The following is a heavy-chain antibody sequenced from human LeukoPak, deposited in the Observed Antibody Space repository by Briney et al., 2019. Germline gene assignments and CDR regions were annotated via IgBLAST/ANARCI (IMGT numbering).Heavy chain of an antibody. V-gene: IGHV3-23*01. D-gene: IGHD6-19*01. Sequence: GGSLRLSCAASGFTFNNYAMNWVRQAPGKGLEWVSAISGSGGSTYYADSVKGRFTISRDNSKNTLYLQMNSLRAEDTAVYYCAKGSAVAGSFDYWGQGTLVTVSS. CDR1: GFTFNNYA. J-gene: IGHJ4*02. CDR3: AKGSAVAGSFDY. CDR2: ISGSGGST.